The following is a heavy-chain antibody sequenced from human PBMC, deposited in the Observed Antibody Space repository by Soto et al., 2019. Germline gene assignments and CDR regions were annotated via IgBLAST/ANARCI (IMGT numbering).Heavy chain of an antibody. Sequence: PSETLSLTCTVSGGSISSSSYYWGWIRQPPGKGLEWIGSIYYSGSTYYNPSLKSRVTISVDTSKNQFSLKLSSVTAADTAVYYCARGADDGSPDYWGQGTLVTVSS. CDR3: ARGADDGSPDY. CDR1: GGSISSSSYY. CDR2: IYYSGST. J-gene: IGHJ4*02. D-gene: IGHD1-1*01. V-gene: IGHV4-39*01.